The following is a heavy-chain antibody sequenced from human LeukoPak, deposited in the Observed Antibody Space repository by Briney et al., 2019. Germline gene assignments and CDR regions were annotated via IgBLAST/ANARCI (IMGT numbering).Heavy chain of an antibody. V-gene: IGHV3-23*01. Sequence: PGGSLRLSCAASGFTFNTYSMSWVRQAPGKGLEWVSAISGSGGSTYYADSVKGRFTISRDNSKNTLYLQMNSLRAEDTAVYYCVLRYPSYFDYWGQGTLVTVSS. CDR3: VLRYPSYFDY. D-gene: IGHD3-9*01. CDR1: GFTFNTYS. J-gene: IGHJ4*02. CDR2: ISGSGGST.